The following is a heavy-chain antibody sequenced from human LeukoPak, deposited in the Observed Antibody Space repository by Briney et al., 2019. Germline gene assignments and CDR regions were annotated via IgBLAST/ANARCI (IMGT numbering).Heavy chain of an antibody. Sequence: KPSETLSLTCTVSGGSISSYYWSWIRQPPGKGLEWIGYIYYSGSTNYNPSLKSRVTISVDTSKNQFSLKLSSVTAADTAVYYCARSVYYYDSSGITGHFDYWGQGTPVTVSS. CDR3: ARSVYYYDSSGITGHFDY. V-gene: IGHV4-59*01. D-gene: IGHD3-22*01. J-gene: IGHJ4*02. CDR2: IYYSGST. CDR1: GGSISSYY.